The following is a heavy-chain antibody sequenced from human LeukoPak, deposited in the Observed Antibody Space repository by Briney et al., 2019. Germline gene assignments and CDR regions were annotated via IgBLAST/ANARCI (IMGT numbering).Heavy chain of an antibody. CDR2: ISRGGSTI. CDR1: GFTFSSYE. J-gene: IGHJ4*02. V-gene: IGHV3-48*03. Sequence: GGSLRLSCAASGFTFSSYEMNWVRQAPGKGLAWVSYISRGGSTIYYADSVKGRFTISRDNAKNSLYLQMNSLRAEDTAVYYCARDNEADSYPHYWGQGTLVTVSS. CDR3: ARDNEADSYPHY. D-gene: IGHD3-16*02.